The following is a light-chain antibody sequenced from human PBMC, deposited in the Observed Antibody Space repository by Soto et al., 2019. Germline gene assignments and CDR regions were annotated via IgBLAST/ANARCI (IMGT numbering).Light chain of an antibody. CDR1: SSDVGGYNY. J-gene: IGLJ2*01. Sequence: QSALTQPASVSGSPGQSITISCTGTSSDVGGYNYVSWYQQHPGKAPKLMIYEVSNRPSGVSDRFSGSKSGNTASLTISGLQAEDEADYYCNSYRSSTTLGVFGGGTKLTVL. CDR2: EVS. CDR3: NSYRSSTTLGV. V-gene: IGLV2-14*01.